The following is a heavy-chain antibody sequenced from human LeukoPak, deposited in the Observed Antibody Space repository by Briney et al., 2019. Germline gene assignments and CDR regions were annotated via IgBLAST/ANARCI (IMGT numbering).Heavy chain of an antibody. CDR3: ARQPYGLLDY. V-gene: IGHV4-34*01. Sequence: PSETLSLTCAVYGGSFSGYYWSWIRQPPGMGLEWIGEINHSGSTNYSPSLKSRVTISVDTSKNQFSLKLSSVTAADTAVYYCARQPYGLLDYWGQGTLVTVSS. CDR2: INHSGST. CDR1: GGSFSGYY. D-gene: IGHD1-26*01. J-gene: IGHJ4*02.